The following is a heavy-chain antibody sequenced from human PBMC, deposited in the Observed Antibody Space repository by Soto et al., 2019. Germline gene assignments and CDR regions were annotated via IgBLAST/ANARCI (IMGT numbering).Heavy chain of an antibody. J-gene: IGHJ6*02. CDR3: ARAAMVRGVIGPYYYYGMDV. D-gene: IGHD3-10*01. Sequence: PGGSLRLSCAASGLTFSSYAMHWVRQAPGKGLEWVAVISYDGSNKYYADSVKGRFTISRDNSKNTLYLQMNSLRAEDTAVYYCARAAMVRGVIGPYYYYGMDVWGQGTTVTVSS. V-gene: IGHV3-30-3*01. CDR1: GLTFSSYA. CDR2: ISYDGSNK.